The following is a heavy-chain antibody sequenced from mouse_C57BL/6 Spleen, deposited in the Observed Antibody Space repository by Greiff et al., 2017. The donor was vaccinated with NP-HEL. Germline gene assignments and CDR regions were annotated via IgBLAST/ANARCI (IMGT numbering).Heavy chain of an antibody. Sequence: EVQLQQSGLELVKPGASVKIPCKASGYTFTDYNMDWVKQSHGKSLEWIGDINPNNGGTIYNQKFKGKATLTVDKSSSTAYMELRSLTSEDTAVYYCARRYLITTVVANYFDYWGQGTTLTVSS. D-gene: IGHD1-1*01. CDR3: ARRYLITTVVANYFDY. CDR1: GYTFTDYN. J-gene: IGHJ2*01. V-gene: IGHV1-18*01. CDR2: INPNNGGT.